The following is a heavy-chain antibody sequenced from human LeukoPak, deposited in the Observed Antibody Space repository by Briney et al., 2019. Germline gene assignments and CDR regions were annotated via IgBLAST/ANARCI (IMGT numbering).Heavy chain of an antibody. V-gene: IGHV3-66*01. Sequence: PGGSLRLSCVASGFIVSSNYMSWVRQGPGKGLDWVSVIHVNGATYYADSVKGRFTICRDYSKNTLYLQMNRLRAEDTAVYYCARDSHYYDSRGYYGKRNDAFDTWGQGIMVTVSS. CDR2: IHVNGAT. CDR1: GFIVSSNY. J-gene: IGHJ3*02. CDR3: ARDSHYYDSRGYYGKRNDAFDT. D-gene: IGHD3-22*01.